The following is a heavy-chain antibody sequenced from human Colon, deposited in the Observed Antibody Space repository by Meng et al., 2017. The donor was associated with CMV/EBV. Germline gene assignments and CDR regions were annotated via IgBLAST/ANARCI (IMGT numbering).Heavy chain of an antibody. CDR1: GYTFTTYG. D-gene: IGHD2-8*01. Sequence: ASVKVSCKASGYTFTTYGISWVRQAPGQGLEWMGWISAFNGNTRYAQKVQGRVTMTRDTSTSTAYMELRSLRSDDTAVYYCSRENGFRREGAGNLDYWGQGTMVTVSS. V-gene: IGHV1-18*01. CDR3: SRENGFRREGAGNLDY. CDR2: ISAFNGNT. J-gene: IGHJ4*02.